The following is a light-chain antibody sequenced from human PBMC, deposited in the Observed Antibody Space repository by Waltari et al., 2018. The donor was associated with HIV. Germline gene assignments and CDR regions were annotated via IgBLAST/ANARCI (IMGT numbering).Light chain of an antibody. CDR1: QSVASN. V-gene: IGKV3-15*01. CDR2: GAS. CDR3: QQYNDWPPYT. Sequence: EIVMTQSPPSLSVSPGERATISCSPRQSVASNLSWYQKKPGQAPRLLISGASTRATGIPARFSGSGSGTEFTLTISSLQSEDSAVYFCQQYNDWPPYTFGQGTKLEIK. J-gene: IGKJ2*01.